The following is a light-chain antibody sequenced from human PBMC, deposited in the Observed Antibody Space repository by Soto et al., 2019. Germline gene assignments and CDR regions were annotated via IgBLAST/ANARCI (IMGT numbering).Light chain of an antibody. CDR2: GAS. CDR1: QSVSSN. Sequence: IVMTHSPVTLSVSPGERATLSCSASQSVSSNLAWYQQKPGQAPRLLIYGASTRATGFPARFSGSGSGTEFTLTISSLQSEDFAVYYCQQYNSWPWTFGQGTKVDIK. J-gene: IGKJ1*01. CDR3: QQYNSWPWT. V-gene: IGKV3-15*01.